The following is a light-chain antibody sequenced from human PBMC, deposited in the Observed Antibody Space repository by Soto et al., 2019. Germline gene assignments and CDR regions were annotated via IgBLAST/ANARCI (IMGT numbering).Light chain of an antibody. Sequence: HSALTQPASVSGSPGQSITISCTGTSSDVGSYNLVSWYQQHPGKAPKLMIYEGSKRPSGVSNRFSGSKSANTASLTISGLQAEDEADYYCCSYAGSMTFVFGGGTTLTVL. V-gene: IGLV2-23*03. CDR2: EGS. J-gene: IGLJ2*01. CDR1: SSDVGSYNL. CDR3: CSYAGSMTFV.